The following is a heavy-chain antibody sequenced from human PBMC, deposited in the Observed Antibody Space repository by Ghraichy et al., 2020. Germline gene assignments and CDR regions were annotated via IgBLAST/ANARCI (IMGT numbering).Heavy chain of an antibody. CDR2: ISGSGGST. CDR3: AKWTHCSGGSCKLYFDS. Sequence: ESLNISCAASGFTFSSYAMSWVRQAPGKGLEWVSSISGSGGSTYYADSVKGRFTISRDNSKNTLYLQMNSLRAEDTAVYYCAKWTHCSGGSCKLYFDSWGQGTLVTVSS. D-gene: IGHD2-15*01. J-gene: IGHJ4*02. CDR1: GFTFSSYA. V-gene: IGHV3-23*01.